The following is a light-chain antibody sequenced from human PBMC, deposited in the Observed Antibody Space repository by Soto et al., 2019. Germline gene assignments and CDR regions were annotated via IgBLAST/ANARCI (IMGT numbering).Light chain of an antibody. CDR1: SSDVGGYNY. Sequence: QSALAQPPSASESPGESVTISCTGTSSDVGGYNYVSWYQQHPGKAPKLIIYEVIKRPSGVPDRFSGSKSGNTASLTVSGLQTEDEAEYSCSSYAGSNTVVFGGGTKLTVL. V-gene: IGLV2-8*01. J-gene: IGLJ2*01. CDR2: EVI. CDR3: SSYAGSNTVV.